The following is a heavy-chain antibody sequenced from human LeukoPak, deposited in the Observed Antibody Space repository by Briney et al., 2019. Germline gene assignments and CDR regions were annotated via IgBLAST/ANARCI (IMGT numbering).Heavy chain of an antibody. CDR3: ARLSSGWYGNYYYYMDV. V-gene: IGHV5-51*01. J-gene: IGHJ6*03. CDR2: IYPGDSDT. D-gene: IGHD6-19*01. CDR1: GYKLTNNW. Sequence: GESLKISCKISGYKLTNNWIGWVRQVPGKGLEWMGIIYPGDSDTRYSPSFQGQVTISADKSISTAYLQWSSLKASDTAMYYCARLSSGWYGNYYYYMDVWGKGTTVTISS.